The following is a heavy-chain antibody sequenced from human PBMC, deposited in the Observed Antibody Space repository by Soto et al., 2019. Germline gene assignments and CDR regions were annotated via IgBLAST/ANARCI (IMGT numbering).Heavy chain of an antibody. CDR2: IFSNDEK. Sequence: PTLVNPRETLTLTCTVSGFSLSNARMGVSWIRQPPGKALEWLAHIFSNDEKSYSTSLKSRLTISKDTSKSQVVLTMTNMDPVDTATYYCARIPDAYYYYYAMDVWGQGTTVTVS. V-gene: IGHV2-26*01. CDR1: GFSLSNARMG. D-gene: IGHD2-2*01. J-gene: IGHJ6*02. CDR3: ARIPDAYYYYYAMDV.